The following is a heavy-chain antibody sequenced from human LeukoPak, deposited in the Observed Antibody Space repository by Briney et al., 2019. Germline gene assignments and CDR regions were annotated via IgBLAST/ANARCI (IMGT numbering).Heavy chain of an antibody. V-gene: IGHV3-23*01. J-gene: IGHJ4*02. CDR2: ISGSGGST. Sequence: GGSLRLSCAASGFTFSSYAMSWVRQASGKGLEWVSAISGSGGSTYYADSVKGRFTISRDNSKNTLYLQMNSLRAEDTAVYYCAKMTGYYGSGSYDFDYWGQGTLVTVSS. CDR1: GFTFSSYA. CDR3: AKMTGYYGSGSYDFDY. D-gene: IGHD3-10*01.